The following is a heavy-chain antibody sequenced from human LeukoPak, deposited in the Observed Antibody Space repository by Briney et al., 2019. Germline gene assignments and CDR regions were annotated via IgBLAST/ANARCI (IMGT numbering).Heavy chain of an antibody. V-gene: IGHV5-51*01. Sequence: GESLNISGNCSGYRFTSYWIGGVRQMPGEGVEWMGIIYHGDSDTRYSPSCQGQVTISADKSIRTAYLQWSSLKASDTAMYYCARQGEGDCSSTSCLVDYWGQGTLVTVSS. D-gene: IGHD2-2*01. CDR2: IYHGDSDT. J-gene: IGHJ4*02. CDR1: GYRFTSYW. CDR3: ARQGEGDCSSTSCLVDY.